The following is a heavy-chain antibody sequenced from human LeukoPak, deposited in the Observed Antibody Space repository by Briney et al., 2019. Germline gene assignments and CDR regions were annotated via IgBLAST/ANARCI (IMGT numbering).Heavy chain of an antibody. D-gene: IGHD6-13*01. CDR2: IYYSGTT. CDR1: GGSISSSSYY. J-gene: IGHJ4*02. V-gene: IGHV4-39*01. Sequence: SETLSLTCTVSGGSISSSSYYWGWIRQPPGKGLEWIGTIYYSGTTYYNPSLKSRVTISVDTSKNQFSLKLSSVTAADTAVYYCARRYSSTWSHDYWGQGTLVIVSS. CDR3: ARRYSSTWSHDY.